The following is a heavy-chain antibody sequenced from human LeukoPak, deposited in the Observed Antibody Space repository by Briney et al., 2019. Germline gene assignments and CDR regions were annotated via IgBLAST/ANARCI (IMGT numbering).Heavy chain of an antibody. CDR2: IYHSGST. CDR3: ARGPVVVVAATPSGYYYGMDV. V-gene: IGHV4-30-2*01. CDR1: GGSISSGGYS. D-gene: IGHD2-15*01. Sequence: PSETLSLTCAVSGGSISSGGYSWSRNRQPPGKGLEWIGYIYHSGSTYYNPSLKSRVTISVDRSKNQFSLKLSSVTAADTAVYYCARGPVVVVAATPSGYYYGMDVWGQGTTVTVSS. J-gene: IGHJ6*02.